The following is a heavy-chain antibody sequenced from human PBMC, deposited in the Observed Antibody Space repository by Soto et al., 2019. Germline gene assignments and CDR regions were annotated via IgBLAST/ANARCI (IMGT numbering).Heavy chain of an antibody. D-gene: IGHD3-16*02. CDR2: IYYSGST. Sequence: QVQLQESGPGLVKPSQTLSLTCTVSGGSISSGGYYWSWIRQHPGKGLEWIGYIYYSGSTSYNPSPTGRVTVPVATSNNQSSLKLNSVTAADTAVYYCARGVIHWGQGTLVTVSS. CDR3: ARGVIH. J-gene: IGHJ4*02. CDR1: GGSISSGGYY. V-gene: IGHV4-31*03.